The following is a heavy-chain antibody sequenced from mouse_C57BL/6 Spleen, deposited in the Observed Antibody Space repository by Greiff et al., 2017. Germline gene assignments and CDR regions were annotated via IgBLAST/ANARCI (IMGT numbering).Heavy chain of an antibody. J-gene: IGHJ2*01. Sequence: EVKLEESGPGLVKPSQSLSLTCSVTGYSITSGYYWNWIRQFPGNKLEWMGYISYDGSNNYNPSLKNRISITRDTSKNQFFLKLNSVTTEDTATYCCARVNWGRGFDYWGQGTTLTVSS. D-gene: IGHD4-1*01. CDR1: GYSITSGYY. V-gene: IGHV3-6*01. CDR3: ARVNWGRGFDY. CDR2: ISYDGSN.